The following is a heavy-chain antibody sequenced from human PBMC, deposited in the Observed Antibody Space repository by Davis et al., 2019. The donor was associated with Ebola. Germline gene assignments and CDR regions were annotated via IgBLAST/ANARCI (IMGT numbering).Heavy chain of an antibody. J-gene: IGHJ6*02. CDR3: ARDSDYGYSHGMDV. CDR2: IWYDENNS. V-gene: IGHV3-33*08. Sequence: GESLKISCATAGFTVSLYALTWVRQAPGKGLEWVATIWYDENNSYYADSVKGRFTISRDDSKNTLYLRMDNLRAEDTAVYYCARDSDYGYSHGMDVWGQGTTVTVSS. CDR1: GFTVSLYA. D-gene: IGHD4-17*01.